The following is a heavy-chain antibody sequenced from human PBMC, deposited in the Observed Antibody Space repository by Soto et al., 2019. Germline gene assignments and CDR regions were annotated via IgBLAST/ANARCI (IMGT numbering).Heavy chain of an antibody. CDR2: IYHSGST. CDR1: GYCITSGYY. CDR3: ARYAYSYYSGMDV. Sequence: XGTVSLTCGVSGYCITSGYYWGCIRQPPGKGLEWIGNIYHSGSTYYNPSLKSRVSISIDTSRNYFSLKLSSVTAADTAVYYCARYAYSYYSGMDVWGQGTTVTVSS. V-gene: IGHV4-38-2*01. J-gene: IGHJ6*02. D-gene: IGHD2-2*01.